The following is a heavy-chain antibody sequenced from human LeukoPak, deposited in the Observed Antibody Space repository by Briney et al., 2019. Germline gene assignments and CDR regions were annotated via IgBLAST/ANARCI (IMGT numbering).Heavy chain of an antibody. V-gene: IGHV4-4*07. Sequence: SETLSLTCTVSGGSISSYYWSWIRQPAGKGLEWIGRIYTSGSTNYNPSLKSRVTMSVDTSKNQFSLKLSSVTAADTAVYYCARGYSSGWYYGPYFDYWGQGTLVTVSS. CDR3: ARGYSSGWYYGPYFDY. D-gene: IGHD6-19*01. J-gene: IGHJ4*02. CDR1: GGSISSYY. CDR2: IYTSGST.